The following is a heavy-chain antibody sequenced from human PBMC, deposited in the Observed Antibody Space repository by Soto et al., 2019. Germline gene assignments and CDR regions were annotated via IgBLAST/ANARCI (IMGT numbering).Heavy chain of an antibody. CDR3: ASCSIAAFGMDV. CDR1: GGSISSSSYY. CDR2: IYYSGST. Sequence: PSETLSLTCTVPGGSISSSSYYWGWIRQPPGKGLEWIGSIYYSGSTYYNPSLKSRVTISVDTSKNQFSLKLSSVTAADTAVYYCASCSIAAFGMDVWGQGTTVTVSS. J-gene: IGHJ6*02. D-gene: IGHD6-6*01. V-gene: IGHV4-39*01.